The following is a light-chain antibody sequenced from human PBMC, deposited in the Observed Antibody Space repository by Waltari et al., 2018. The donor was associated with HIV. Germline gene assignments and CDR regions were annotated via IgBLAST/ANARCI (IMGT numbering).Light chain of an antibody. CDR1: SGINVDTYR. J-gene: IGLJ3*02. V-gene: IGLV5-45*01. CDR3: MIWHSSAWV. Sequence: QAVLTQPASLSASPGTSASLTCSLRSGINVDTYRIYWYQQKPGSPPQYLLKYKSDSDRQQGAGVPSRFSVSKDAPANAGILLISGLQSEDEADYYCMIWHSSAWVFGGGTKLTVL. CDR2: YKSDSDR.